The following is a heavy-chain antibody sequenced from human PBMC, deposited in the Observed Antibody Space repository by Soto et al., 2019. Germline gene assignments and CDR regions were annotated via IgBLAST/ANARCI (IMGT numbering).Heavy chain of an antibody. D-gene: IGHD6-19*01. CDR2: VSHDGRNT. CDR3: AKGGRQWLVTSDFNY. CDR1: GFTFSDYA. Sequence: VQLVESGGGVVQPGGSLRLSCAASGFTFSDYAMHWVPQAPGKGLEWVAVVSHDGRNTHYADSVKGRFTISRDSSKNTVSLEMTSRRAEDTAVYYCAKGGRQWLVTSDFNYWGQGALVTVSS. J-gene: IGHJ4*02. V-gene: IGHV3-30*18.